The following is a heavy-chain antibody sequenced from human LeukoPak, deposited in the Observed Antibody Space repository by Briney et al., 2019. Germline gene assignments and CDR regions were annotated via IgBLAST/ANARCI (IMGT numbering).Heavy chain of an antibody. Sequence: ASVKVSCKASGYTFTSYYMHWVRQAPGQGLEWMGIINPSGGSTSYAQKFQGRVTMTRDMSTSTVYMELSSLRSEDTAVYYCARSLVYDSSGPSSYFDYWGQGTLVTVSS. CDR3: ARSLVYDSSGPSSYFDY. D-gene: IGHD3-22*01. V-gene: IGHV1-46*01. CDR2: INPSGGST. J-gene: IGHJ4*02. CDR1: GYTFTSYY.